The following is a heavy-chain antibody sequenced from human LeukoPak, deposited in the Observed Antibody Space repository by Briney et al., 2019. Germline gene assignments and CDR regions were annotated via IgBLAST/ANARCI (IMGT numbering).Heavy chain of an antibody. CDR1: GGSISSYY. Sequence: SETLSLTCTVSGGSISSYYWSWIRQPPGKGLEWIGYIYYSGSTNYNPSLKSRVTISVDTSKNQFSLKLTSVTAADTAVYYCARQGGIAPAATNFDYCGQGTLVTVSS. V-gene: IGHV4-59*08. J-gene: IGHJ4*02. CDR2: IYYSGST. D-gene: IGHD6-13*01. CDR3: ARQGGIAPAATNFDY.